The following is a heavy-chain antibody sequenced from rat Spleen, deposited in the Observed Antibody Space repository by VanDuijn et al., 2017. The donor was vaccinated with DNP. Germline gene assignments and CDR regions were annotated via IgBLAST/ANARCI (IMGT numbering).Heavy chain of an antibody. CDR3: VRHDYYRTYIYLHFDY. D-gene: IGHD1-2*01. Sequence: EVQLVESGGGLVQPGGSLKLSCAASEFTFSDYAMAWVRQAPTKGLELVASVSTGVVYTHYRDSVKGRFTIPRDDAKNTQYLQMDSLRSEDTATYYCVRHDYYRTYIYLHFDYWGQGVMVTVSS. CDR1: EFTFSDYA. J-gene: IGHJ2*01. V-gene: IGHV5S13*01. CDR2: VSTGVVYT.